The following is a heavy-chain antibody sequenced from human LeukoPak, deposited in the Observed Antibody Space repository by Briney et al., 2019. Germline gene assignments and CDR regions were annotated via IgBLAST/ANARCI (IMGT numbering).Heavy chain of an antibody. V-gene: IGHV3-72*01. CDR2: IRKKTNSNTT. D-gene: IGHD3-10*01. Sequence: GGSLRLSCAASGFIFSDHYMDWVRQAPGKGLEWVARIRKKTNSNTTEYAASVKGRFIITTDDSRNSLYLQINSLKTEDTAVYYCTRAAWEGSSFVCWGQGTLVTVSS. CDR3: TRAAWEGSSFVC. CDR1: GFIFSDHY. J-gene: IGHJ4*02.